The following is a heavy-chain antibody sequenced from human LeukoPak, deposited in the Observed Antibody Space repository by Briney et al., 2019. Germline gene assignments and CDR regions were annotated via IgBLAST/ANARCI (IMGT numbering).Heavy chain of an antibody. CDR1: GFTFSSYG. CDR2: INPSGGST. V-gene: IGHV1-46*01. Sequence: PGGSLRLSCAASGFTFSSYGMHWVRQAPGQGLEWMGIINPSGGSTSYAQKFQGRVTMTRDTSTSTVYMELSSLRSEDTAVYYCARELCSSTSCDDYWGQGTLVTVSS. CDR3: ARELCSSTSCDDY. D-gene: IGHD2-2*01. J-gene: IGHJ4*02.